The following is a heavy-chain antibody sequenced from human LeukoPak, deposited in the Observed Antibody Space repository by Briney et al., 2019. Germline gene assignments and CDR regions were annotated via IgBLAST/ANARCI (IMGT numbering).Heavy chain of an antibody. CDR1: GDSVSSGY. CDR2: IQESGIT. D-gene: IGHD2-15*01. Sequence: SKSWSLRCNVYGDSVSSGYWSWIRQSPGKGLKWIGFIQESGITDYNPSLKSRLIISVDTSKNLFSLTLRSVTAADTAVYYCAGRGHRYSRDWGQGILVTV. J-gene: IGHJ1*01. CDR3: AGRGHRYSRD. V-gene: IGHV4-4*09.